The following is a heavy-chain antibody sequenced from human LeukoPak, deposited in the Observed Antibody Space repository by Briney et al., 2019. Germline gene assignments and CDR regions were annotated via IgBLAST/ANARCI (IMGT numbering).Heavy chain of an antibody. D-gene: IGHD4-17*01. Sequence: GGSLRLSCAASGFTVSSNYMRWVRQAPGKGLEWVSVIYSGGSTYYADSVKGRFTISRDNSKNTLYLQMNSLRAEDTAVYYCARDLDYGDYFRTFDIWGQGTMVTVSS. CDR2: IYSGGST. CDR1: GFTVSSNY. V-gene: IGHV3-66*01. CDR3: ARDLDYGDYFRTFDI. J-gene: IGHJ3*02.